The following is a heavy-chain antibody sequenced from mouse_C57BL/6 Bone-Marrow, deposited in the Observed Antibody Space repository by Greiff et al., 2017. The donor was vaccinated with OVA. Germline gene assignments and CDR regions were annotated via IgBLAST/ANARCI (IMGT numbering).Heavy chain of an antibody. CDR2: IDPSDSYT. V-gene: IGHV1-69*01. Sequence: QVQLQQPGAELVMPGASVKLSCKASGYTFTSYWMHWVKQRPGQGLEWIGEIDPSDSYTNYNQKFKGKSTLTVDKSSSTAYMQLSSLTSEDSAVYYCARRDYYGSRTYFDYWGQGTTLTVSS. CDR3: ARRDYYGSRTYFDY. CDR1: GYTFTSYW. D-gene: IGHD1-1*01. J-gene: IGHJ2*01.